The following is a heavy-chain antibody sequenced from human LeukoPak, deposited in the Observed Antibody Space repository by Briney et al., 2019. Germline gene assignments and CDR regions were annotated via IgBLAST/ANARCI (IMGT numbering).Heavy chain of an antibody. CDR2: IYYSGST. V-gene: IGHV4-30-4*01. D-gene: IGHD3-22*01. CDR3: ARGVPYYYDSSGYPPWAFDI. Sequence: SETLSLTCTVSGGSISSGGYYWSWIRQPPGKGLEWTGYIYYSGSTYYNPSLKSRVTISVDTSKNQFSLKLSSVTAADTAVYYCARGVPYYYDSSGYPPWAFDIWGQGTMVTVSS. J-gene: IGHJ3*02. CDR1: GGSISSGGYY.